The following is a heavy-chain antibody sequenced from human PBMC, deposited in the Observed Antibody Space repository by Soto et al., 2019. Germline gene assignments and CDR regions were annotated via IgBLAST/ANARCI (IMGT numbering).Heavy chain of an antibody. D-gene: IGHD6-25*01. CDR3: AKDKYVSSGPFDY. V-gene: IGHV3-9*01. CDR2: ISWNSGSL. CDR1: GFTFDDYA. J-gene: IGHJ4*02. Sequence: PGGSLRLSCAASGFTFDDYAMHWVRQTPGKGLEWVSGISWNSGSLDYADSVKGRFTISRDNAKNSLYLQMNSLRAEDTAMYYCAKDKYVSSGPFDYWGQGTLVTVSS.